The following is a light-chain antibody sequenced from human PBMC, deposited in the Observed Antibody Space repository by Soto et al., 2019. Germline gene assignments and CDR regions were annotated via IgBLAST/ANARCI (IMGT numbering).Light chain of an antibody. Sequence: DIVMTQSPLSLPVTPGEPASISCRSSQSLLHSNGYNYLDWYLQKPGQSPQLLIYLGSNRASGVPDRIRGRGSGTDFTLKISRVEDEDVGVYYCMQALLPPLSFGQGTKLEIK. CDR2: LGS. J-gene: IGKJ2*01. V-gene: IGKV2-28*01. CDR3: MQALLPPLS. CDR1: QSLLHSNGYNY.